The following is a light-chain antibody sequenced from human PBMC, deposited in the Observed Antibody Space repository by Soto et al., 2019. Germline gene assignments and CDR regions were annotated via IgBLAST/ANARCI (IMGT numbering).Light chain of an antibody. CDR1: TGAVTRGYF. J-gene: IGLJ2*01. Sequence: QTVVTQEPSLTVSPGGTVTLTCASNTGAVTRGYFPNWFQQKPGQPPRALIFDTNNKQSWTPGRFSGSLLGGKAALTLSGAQPEDEAEYYCLFYFSGVVVFGGGTKLT. V-gene: IGLV7-43*01. CDR2: DTN. CDR3: LFYFSGVVV.